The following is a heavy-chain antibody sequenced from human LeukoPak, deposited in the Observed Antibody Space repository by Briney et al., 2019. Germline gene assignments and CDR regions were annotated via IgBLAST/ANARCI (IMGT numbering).Heavy chain of an antibody. D-gene: IGHD1-26*01. CDR1: GGTFSSYA. CDR2: IIPIFGTE. J-gene: IGHJ5*02. CDR3: ARVGGPYNWFDP. V-gene: IGHV1-69*13. Sequence: SVKVSCKASGGTFSSYAISWVRQAPGQGLEWMGGIIPIFGTENYAQKFQGRVTITADESTSTAYMELSSLRSEDTAVYYCARVGGPYNWFDPWGQGTLVTVSS.